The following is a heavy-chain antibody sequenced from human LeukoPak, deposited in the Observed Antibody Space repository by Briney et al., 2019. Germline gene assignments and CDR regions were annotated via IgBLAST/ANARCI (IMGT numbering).Heavy chain of an antibody. CDR3: ARAPAVTTIFGVLIILLGFDY. D-gene: IGHD3-3*01. J-gene: IGHJ4*02. CDR2: IYYSGST. CDR1: GGSISSYY. Sequence: PSETLSLTCTVSGGSISSYYWSWIRQPPGKELGWIGYIYYSGSTNYSPSLKSRVTISVDTSKSQFSLKLSSVTAADTAVYYCARAPAVTTIFGVLIILLGFDYWGQGTLVTVSS. V-gene: IGHV4-59*12.